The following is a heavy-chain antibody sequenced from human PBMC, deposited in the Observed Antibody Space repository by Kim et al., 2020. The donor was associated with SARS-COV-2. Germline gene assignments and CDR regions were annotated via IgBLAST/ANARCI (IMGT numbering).Heavy chain of an antibody. V-gene: IGHV3-53*01. J-gene: IGHJ3*02. CDR3: ASPIVGATHYAKDAFDI. D-gene: IGHD1-26*01. CDR1: GFTVSSNY. Sequence: GGSLRLSCAASGFTVSSNYMSWVRQAPGKGLEWVSVIYSGGSTYYADSVKGRFTISRDNSKNTLYLQMNSLRAEDTAVYYCASPIVGATHYAKDAFDIWGQGTMVTVSS. CDR2: IYSGGST.